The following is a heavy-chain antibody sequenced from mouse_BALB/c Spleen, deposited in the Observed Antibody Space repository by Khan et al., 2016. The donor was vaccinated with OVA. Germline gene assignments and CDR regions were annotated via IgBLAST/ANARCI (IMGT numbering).Heavy chain of an antibody. Sequence: QVQLKQSGAELARPGASVKMSCKASGYTFTNYTIHWVKQRPGQGLEWIGYINPSSGYTNYNQNYNDKATLTTDRSSSTAYMQLSRLTSDDSAVYYCVRIPIPPYHFDYWGQGTTLTVS. V-gene: IGHV1-4*01. CDR3: VRIPIPPYHFDY. CDR1: GYTFTNYT. J-gene: IGHJ2*01. CDR2: INPSSGYT.